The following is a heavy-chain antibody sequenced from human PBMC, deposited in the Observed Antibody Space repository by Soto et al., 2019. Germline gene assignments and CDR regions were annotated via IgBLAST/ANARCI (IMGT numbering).Heavy chain of an antibody. CDR1: GFTFSSYA. V-gene: IGHV3-23*01. CDR2: ISGSGGST. J-gene: IGHJ6*02. D-gene: IGHD3-22*01. CDR3: ARERGTYYYDSSGYYLRGLGMDV. Sequence: EVQLLESGGGLVQPGGSLRLSCAASGFTFSSYAMSWVRQAPGKGLEWVSAISGSGGSTYYADSVKGRFTISRDNSKNTLYLQMNSLRAEDTAVYYCARERGTYYYDSSGYYLRGLGMDVWGQGTTVTVSS.